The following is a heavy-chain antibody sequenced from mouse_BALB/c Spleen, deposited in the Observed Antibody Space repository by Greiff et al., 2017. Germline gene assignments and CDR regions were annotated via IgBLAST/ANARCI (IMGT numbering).Heavy chain of an antibody. V-gene: IGHV1-7*01. CDR2: INPSTGYT. Sequence: VQLQQSGAELAKPGASVKMSCKASGYTFTSYWMHWVKQRPGQGLEWIGYINPSTGYTEYNQKFKDKATLTAAKSSSTAYMQLSSLTSEDSAVYYCARAHYYYGSSSAYWGQGTLVTVSA. CDR1: GYTFTSYW. CDR3: ARAHYYYGSSSAY. J-gene: IGHJ3*01. D-gene: IGHD1-1*01.